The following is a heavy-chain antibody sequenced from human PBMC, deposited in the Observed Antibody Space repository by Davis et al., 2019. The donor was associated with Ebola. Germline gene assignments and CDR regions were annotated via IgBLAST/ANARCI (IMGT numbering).Heavy chain of an antibody. V-gene: IGHV1-69*13. CDR3: ASGLGYSGYEPFDN. J-gene: IGHJ4*02. D-gene: IGHD5-12*01. Sequence: SVKVSCKTSGGAFRNYAINWVRQAPGQGLDWMGRIIPIFGTANYAQKFQGRVTITADESTSTADMELSSLRSEDTAVYYCASGLGYSGYEPFDNWGQGTLVTVSS. CDR2: IIPIFGTA. CDR1: GGAFRNYA.